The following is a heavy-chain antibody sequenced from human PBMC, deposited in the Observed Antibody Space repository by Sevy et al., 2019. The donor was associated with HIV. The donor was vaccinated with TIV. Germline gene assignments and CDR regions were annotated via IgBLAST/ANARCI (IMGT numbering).Heavy chain of an antibody. CDR3: ARDRGIAALPARGMDV. V-gene: IGHV3-30*04. Sequence: GGSLRLSCAASGFTFSSYAMHWVRQAPGKGLEWVAVISYDGSNKYYADSVKGRFTISRDNSKNTLYLQRNSLRAEDTAVYYCARDRGIAALPARGMDVWGQGTTVTVSS. CDR1: GFTFSSYA. CDR2: ISYDGSNK. D-gene: IGHD6-13*01. J-gene: IGHJ6*02.